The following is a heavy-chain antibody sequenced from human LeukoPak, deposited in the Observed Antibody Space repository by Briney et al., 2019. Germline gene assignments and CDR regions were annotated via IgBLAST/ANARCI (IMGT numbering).Heavy chain of an antibody. CDR2: INGDASST. CDR3: ARARGNTYGYFEY. V-gene: IGHV3-74*01. J-gene: IGHJ4*02. Sequence: GGSLRLSCAASGLTLSGYWMHWVRQAPGKGLVWVSRINGDASSTSHADSVKGRFTISRDNAKSTLYLQVNSLRVEDTAVYYCARARGNTYGYFEYWGQGTLVTVSS. D-gene: IGHD5-18*01. CDR1: GLTLSGYW.